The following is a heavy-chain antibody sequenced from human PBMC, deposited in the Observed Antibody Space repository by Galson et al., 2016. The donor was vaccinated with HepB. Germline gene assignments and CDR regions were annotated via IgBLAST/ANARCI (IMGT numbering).Heavy chain of an antibody. CDR3: ATWGVGDRP. V-gene: IGHV3-11*06. Sequence: SLRLSCAGSGFQFSDNYVSWIRQAPGKGLEWVSSISSSSSYTYYADSVKGRFTIFRDNAKNSLYLQMSSLRAEDTAVYYCATWGVGDRPWGQGTLVTVSS. CDR1: GFQFSDNY. J-gene: IGHJ5*02. CDR2: ISSSSSYT. D-gene: IGHD1-26*01.